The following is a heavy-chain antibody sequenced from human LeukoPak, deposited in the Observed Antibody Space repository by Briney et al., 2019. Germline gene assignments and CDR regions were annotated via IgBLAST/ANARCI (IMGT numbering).Heavy chain of an antibody. CDR1: GGSISSYY. J-gene: IGHJ5*02. CDR2: IYYSGST. V-gene: IGHV4-59*01. CDR3: ARGGSSSWPDNWFDP. D-gene: IGHD6-13*01. Sequence: PSETLSLTCTVSGGSISSYYWSWIRQPPGKGLEWIGYIYYSGSTNYNPSLKSRVTISVDTSKNQFSLKLSSVTAADTAVYYCARGGSSSWPDNWFDPWGQGTLVTVSS.